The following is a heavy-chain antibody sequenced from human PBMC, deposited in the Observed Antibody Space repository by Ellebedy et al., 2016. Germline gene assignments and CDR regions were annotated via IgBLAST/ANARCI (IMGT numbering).Heavy chain of an antibody. V-gene: IGHV3-7*02. CDR3: IKGGGSGRPFDF. Sequence: GGSLRLXCAASGFRFNDEWMSWVRQAPGKGLDWVANINEGGDEQNYMGSVKGRFTISRDNTRSALYLQMSGLRVDDTAIYYCIKGGGSGRPFDFWGQGSLVTVSS. CDR2: INEGGDEQ. J-gene: IGHJ4*02. D-gene: IGHD6-19*01. CDR1: GFRFNDEW.